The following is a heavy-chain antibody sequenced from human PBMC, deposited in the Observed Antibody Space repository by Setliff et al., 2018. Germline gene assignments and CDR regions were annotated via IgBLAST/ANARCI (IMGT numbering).Heavy chain of an antibody. CDR1: GGDIGHYY. CDR2: VYTSGST. V-gene: IGHV4-4*08. Sequence: ETLSLTCIVSGGDIGHYYWNWIRQPPGKGLEWIGYVYTSGSTNYNPSLKSRVTISVDTSKNQLSLRLTPVTAADTAVYYCARDPGNGHYMDVWGKGATVTVSS. J-gene: IGHJ6*03. CDR3: ARDPGNGHYMDV.